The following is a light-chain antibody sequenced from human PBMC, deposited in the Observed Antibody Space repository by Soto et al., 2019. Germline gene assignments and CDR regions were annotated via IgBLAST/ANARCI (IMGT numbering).Light chain of an antibody. CDR1: QSISSW. CDR2: KAS. V-gene: IGKV1-5*03. Sequence: DIQMTQSPSTLSASVGDRVTITCRASQSISSWLAWYQQKPWKAPKLLIYKASSLESAVPSRFSGSGSGTAFTLTISSLQPDDFASYYCQQYNSYLYTFGQGNKLELK. J-gene: IGKJ2*01. CDR3: QQYNSYLYT.